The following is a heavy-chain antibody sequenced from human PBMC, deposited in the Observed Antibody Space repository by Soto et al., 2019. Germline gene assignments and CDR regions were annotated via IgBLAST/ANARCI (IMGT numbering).Heavy chain of an antibody. V-gene: IGHV4-4*07. CDR1: GGSISGFY. J-gene: IGHJ4*02. CDR3: ARGPFCGNDCHFDV. D-gene: IGHD2-21*02. CDR2: IYSSGAT. Sequence: LSLTCTVAGGSISGFYWSWVRQPAGKGLEWIGRIYSSGATKYNPSLRNRVTMSVDTSTDQYSLNLAPMTAADTAVYFCARGPFCGNDCHFDVWGQGTQVTVSS.